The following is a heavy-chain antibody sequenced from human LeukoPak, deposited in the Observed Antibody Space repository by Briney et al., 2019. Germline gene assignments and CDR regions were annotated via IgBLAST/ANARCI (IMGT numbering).Heavy chain of an antibody. J-gene: IGHJ5*02. V-gene: IGHV7-4-1*02. D-gene: IGHD4-17*01. CDR1: GGTFSSYA. CDR2: INTNTGNP. CDR3: ARGLVGLDYGDYDWFDP. Sequence: ASVKVSCKASGGTFSSYAISWVRQAPGQGLEWMGWINTNTGNPTYAQGFTGRFVFSLDTSVSTAYLQISSLKAEDTAVYYCARGLVGLDYGDYDWFDPWGQGTLVTVSS.